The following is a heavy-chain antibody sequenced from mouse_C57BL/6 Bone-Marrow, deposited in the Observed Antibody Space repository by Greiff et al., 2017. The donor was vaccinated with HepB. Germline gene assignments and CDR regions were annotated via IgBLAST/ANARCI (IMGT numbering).Heavy chain of an antibody. J-gene: IGHJ4*01. V-gene: IGHV1-61*01. Sequence: QVQLQQPGAELVRPGSSVKLSCKASGYTFTSYWMDWVKQRPGQVLEWIGNIYPSDSETHYNQKFKDKATLTVDKSSSTAYMQLSSLTSEDSAVYYCARSLLGLYGSSGYAMDYWGQGTSVTVSS. CDR2: IYPSDSET. D-gene: IGHD1-1*01. CDR1: GYTFTSYW. CDR3: ARSLLGLYGSSGYAMDY.